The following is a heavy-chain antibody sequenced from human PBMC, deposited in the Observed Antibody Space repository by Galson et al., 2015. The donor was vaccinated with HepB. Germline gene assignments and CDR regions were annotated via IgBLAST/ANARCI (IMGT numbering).Heavy chain of an antibody. CDR1: GVAVGSYG. CDR2: FWYDGTYK. V-gene: IGHV3-33*01. Sequence: ALRHDCAASGVAVGSYGMHWGAQARGEGLGWGAVFWYDGTYKYYADSVKGRFTISRDNSKNTLYLQMSSLRADDTAVYYCARDNTSAWFGPLDYWGQGALVTVSS. J-gene: IGHJ4*02. CDR3: ARDNTSAWFGPLDY. D-gene: IGHD3-10*01.